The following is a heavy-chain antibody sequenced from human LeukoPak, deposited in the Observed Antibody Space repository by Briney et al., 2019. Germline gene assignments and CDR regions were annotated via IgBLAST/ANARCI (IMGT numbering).Heavy chain of an antibody. J-gene: IGHJ5*02. CDR2: ISPCGGST. CDR1: GYTFTRYW. V-gene: IGHV1-46*01. CDR3: ARDNSVRDEAWWFNP. D-gene: IGHD5-24*01. Sequence: GASVKLSCKAFGYTFTRYWMHWVRQAPGQGPEGMGGISPCGGSTIYAQEFKGRVTLTRDMSTSTDYLELSSLRSEDTAVYYCARDNSVRDEAWWFNPWGQGTLVTVSS.